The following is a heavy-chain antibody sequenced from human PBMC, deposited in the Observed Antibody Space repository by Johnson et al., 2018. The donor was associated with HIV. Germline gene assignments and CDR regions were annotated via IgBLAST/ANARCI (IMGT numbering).Heavy chain of an antibody. CDR1: GFTFSSYG. Sequence: QEQLVESGGGVVQPGRSLRLSCAASGFTFSSYGIHWVRQAPGKGLEWVAVIWYDGSNKYYADSMKGRFTISRDNSKNTLYLQMHSLRAEDTAVYYCAKDRDSSSFHDAFNIWGQGTMVTVSS. D-gene: IGHD6-6*01. CDR2: IWYDGSNK. V-gene: IGHV3-33*06. CDR3: AKDRDSSSFHDAFNI. J-gene: IGHJ3*02.